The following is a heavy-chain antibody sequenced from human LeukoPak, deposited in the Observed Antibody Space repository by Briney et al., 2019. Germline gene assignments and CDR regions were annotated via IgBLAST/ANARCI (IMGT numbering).Heavy chain of an antibody. V-gene: IGHV1-46*01. CDR2: IYPRDGST. J-gene: IGHJ4*02. CDR3: ARDQEAFDY. CDR1: GYSFTSNY. Sequence: ASVKVFCKASGYSFTSNYIHWVRQAPGQGLEWMGMIYPRDGSTSYAQKFQGRATVTRDTSTSTVHMELSGLRSEDTAVYYCARDQEAFDYWGQGTLVTVSS.